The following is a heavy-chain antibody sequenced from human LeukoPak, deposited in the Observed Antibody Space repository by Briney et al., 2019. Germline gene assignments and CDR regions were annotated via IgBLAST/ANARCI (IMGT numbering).Heavy chain of an antibody. J-gene: IGHJ6*03. CDR2: INPNSGGT. CDR1: GYTFTGYY. CDR3: ARAGVNYYYYMDV. Sequence: ASVKVSCKASGYTFTGYYMHWVRQAPGQGLEWMGWINPNSGGTNYAQKFQGRVTMTSDTSTSTVYMELSSLRSEDTAVYYCARAGVNYYYYMDVWGKGTTVTISS. D-gene: IGHD3-10*01. V-gene: IGHV1-2*02.